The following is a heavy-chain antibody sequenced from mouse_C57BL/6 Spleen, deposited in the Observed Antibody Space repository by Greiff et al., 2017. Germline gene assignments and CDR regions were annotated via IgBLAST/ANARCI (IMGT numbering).Heavy chain of an antibody. CDR2: ISYDGSN. CDR3: ASYGRRAAMDY. Sequence: EVQLQESGPGLVKPSQSLSLTCSVTGYSITSGYYWNWIRQFPGNKLEWMGYISYDGSNNYNPSLKNRISITRDTSKNQFFLKLNSVTTEDTATYYCASYGRRAAMDYWGQGTSVTVSS. J-gene: IGHJ4*01. D-gene: IGHD1-1*01. V-gene: IGHV3-6*01. CDR1: GYSITSGYY.